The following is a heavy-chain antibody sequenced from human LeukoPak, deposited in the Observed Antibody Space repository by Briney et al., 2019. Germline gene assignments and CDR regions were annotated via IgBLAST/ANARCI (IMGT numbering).Heavy chain of an antibody. V-gene: IGHV1-2*02. Sequence: VASVKVSCKASGCTFSSYAISWVRQAPGQGLEWMGWINPNSGGTNYAQKFQGRVTMTRDTSISTAYMELSRLRSDDTAVYYCAREGLGRYYYYMDVWGKGTTVTVSS. D-gene: IGHD3/OR15-3a*01. CDR1: GCTFSSYA. CDR2: INPNSGGT. CDR3: AREGLGRYYYYMDV. J-gene: IGHJ6*03.